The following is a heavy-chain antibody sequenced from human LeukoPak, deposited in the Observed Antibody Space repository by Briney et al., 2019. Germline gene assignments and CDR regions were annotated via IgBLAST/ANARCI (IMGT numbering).Heavy chain of an antibody. V-gene: IGHV3-74*01. CDR1: GFTFSSCW. Sequence: KSGGSLRLSCAASGFTFSSCWIHWVRQAPGKGLVWVSHIKSDGSATGYADSVKGRFTISRDNAKNTVYLQMNSLRDEDTAVYYCVRDSSKWYYDFWGQGSLVTVSS. CDR2: IKSDGSAT. CDR3: VRDSSKWYYDF. J-gene: IGHJ4*02. D-gene: IGHD6-13*01.